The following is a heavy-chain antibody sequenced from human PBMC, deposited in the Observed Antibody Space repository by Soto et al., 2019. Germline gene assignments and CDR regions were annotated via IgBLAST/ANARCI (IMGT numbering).Heavy chain of an antibody. Sequence: GGSLRLSCAASGFTFSIYAMRWVRHAPGKGLEWVSAISGSGGSTYYADSVKGRFTISRDNSKNTLYLQMNSLRAEDTAVYYCAKDHPPYYYDSSGYYDYWGQGTLVTVSS. CDR3: AKDHPPYYYDSSGYYDY. CDR2: ISGSGGST. D-gene: IGHD3-22*01. J-gene: IGHJ4*02. V-gene: IGHV3-23*01. CDR1: GFTFSIYA.